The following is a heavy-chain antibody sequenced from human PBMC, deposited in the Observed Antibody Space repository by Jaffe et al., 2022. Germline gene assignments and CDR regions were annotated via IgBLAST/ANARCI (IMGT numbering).Heavy chain of an antibody. CDR1: GFTLSTFD. Sequence: EVQLVESGGGLVQPGGSLRLSCAAYGFTLSTFDMNWVRQAPGKGLEWISYISGATGATYYIDSVKGRFTISRNSATNSLYLHMNNLRSEDTGIYYCSQDKFASWGQGTLVTVSS. CDR3: SQDKFAS. CDR2: ISGATGAT. J-gene: IGHJ5*02. V-gene: IGHV3-48*01.